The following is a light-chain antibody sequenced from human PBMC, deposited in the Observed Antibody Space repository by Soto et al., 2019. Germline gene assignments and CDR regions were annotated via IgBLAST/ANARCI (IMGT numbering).Light chain of an antibody. CDR2: AAS. J-gene: IGKJ1*01. Sequence: ILMTQSAAALSVSPGERTTLACRASQSVGSNLAWYQQKPGQAPRLLIYAASTRASGVPARFSGSGSGTEFTLTISSLQSEDFAVYYCQQYNNWLRTFGHGTKVDIK. CDR1: QSVGSN. V-gene: IGKV3-15*01. CDR3: QQYNNWLRT.